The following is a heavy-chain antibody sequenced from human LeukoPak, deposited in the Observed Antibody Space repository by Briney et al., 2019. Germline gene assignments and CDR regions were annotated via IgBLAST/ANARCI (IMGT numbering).Heavy chain of an antibody. CDR2: VYQSGRA. D-gene: IGHD2-21*02. Sequence: SETLSLTCTVSGGSISSSSYYWGWIRQPPGRGPEWIGDVYQSGRAFYNPSFKSRASISIDTSKNHFSLRLTSVTAADTALYYCARLGTVTAYSDHWGQGTLVLVSS. J-gene: IGHJ4*02. V-gene: IGHV4-39*02. CDR1: GGSISSSSYY. CDR3: ARLGTVTAYSDH.